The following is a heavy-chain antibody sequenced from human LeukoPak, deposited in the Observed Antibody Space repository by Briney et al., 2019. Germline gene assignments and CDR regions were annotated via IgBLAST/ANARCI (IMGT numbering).Heavy chain of an antibody. CDR3: ARESGGNSYYYYMDV. Sequence: GAAETDSSKASGRTLRNYAISWGRQAPGKENEWMGGIIPIFGTANYAQKFQGRVTIPTDESTSTAYMELSSLRSEDTAVYYCARESGGNSYYYYMDVWGKGTTVTVSS. CDR2: IIPIFGTA. V-gene: IGHV1-69*05. CDR1: GRTLRNYA. J-gene: IGHJ6*03. D-gene: IGHD4-23*01.